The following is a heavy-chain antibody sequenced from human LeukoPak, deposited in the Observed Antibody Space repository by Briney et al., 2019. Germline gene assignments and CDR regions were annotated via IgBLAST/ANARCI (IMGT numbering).Heavy chain of an antibody. V-gene: IGHV3-30*18. CDR3: AKSIASAGDY. CDR1: GFTFSSYW. CDR2: ISYEGSKK. D-gene: IGHD6-13*01. J-gene: IGHJ4*02. Sequence: GGSLRLSCAASGFTFSSYWMSWVRQAPGKGLEWVAIISYEGSKKYYADSVKGRFTISRDNSKNTLFLQLNSLRVEDTAVYYCAKSIASAGDYWGQGTLVTVSS.